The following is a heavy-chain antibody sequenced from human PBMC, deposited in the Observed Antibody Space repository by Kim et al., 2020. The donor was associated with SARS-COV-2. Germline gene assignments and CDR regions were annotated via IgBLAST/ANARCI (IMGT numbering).Heavy chain of an antibody. CDR3: ASYSGSFYFQH. J-gene: IGHJ1*01. CDR1: GASITSYY. Sequence: SETLSLTCTVSGASITSYYWTWIRQPPGKGLELTGYIYYSGSTNYNPSLNSRVTLSVDTSKNQFSLKLSSVTAADTAVYYCASYSGSFYFQHWGLGTLIT. D-gene: IGHD1-26*01. V-gene: IGHV4-59*13. CDR2: IYYSGST.